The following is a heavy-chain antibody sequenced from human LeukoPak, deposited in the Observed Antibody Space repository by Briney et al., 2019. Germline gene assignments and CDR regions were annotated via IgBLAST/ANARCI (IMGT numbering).Heavy chain of an antibody. Sequence: SETLSLTCTVSGASFSTYYWSWIRQPPGKGLEWIGYMYYSGSTNYNPSLKSRVTISVDTSKNQFSLKLSSVTAADTAVYYCARELGIVGGFDYWGQGTLVTVSS. CDR1: GASFSTYY. CDR2: MYYSGST. D-gene: IGHD7-27*01. CDR3: ARELGIVGGFDY. J-gene: IGHJ4*02. V-gene: IGHV4-59*01.